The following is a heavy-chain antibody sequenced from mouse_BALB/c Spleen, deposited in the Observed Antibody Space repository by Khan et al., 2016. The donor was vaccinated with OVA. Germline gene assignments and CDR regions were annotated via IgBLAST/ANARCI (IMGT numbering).Heavy chain of an antibody. D-gene: IGHD3-1*01. CDR3: ARGGSSGPAWFAY. V-gene: IGHV3-6*02. Sequence: EVQLQESGPGLVKPSQSLSLTCSVTGYSITSGYFWNWIRQFPGNKLEWMGYIRYDGNSNYNPSLKNRISITRETSKNQFFLKLNSVTPDATATYYCARGGSSGPAWFAYWGQGTLVTVSA. CDR1: GYSITSGYF. CDR2: IRYDGNS. J-gene: IGHJ3*01.